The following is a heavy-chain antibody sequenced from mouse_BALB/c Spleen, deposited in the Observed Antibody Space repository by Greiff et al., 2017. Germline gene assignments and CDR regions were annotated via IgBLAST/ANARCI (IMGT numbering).Heavy chain of an antibody. J-gene: IGHJ4*01. CDR2: IWRGGST. Sequence: QVQLKESGPSLVQPSQSLSITCTVSGFSLTSYGVHWVRQSPGKGLEWLGVIWRGGSTDYNAAFISRLSITKDNSKSQVFFKMNSLQADHTAIYYCAKKNPYYAMDYWGQGTSVTVSS. CDR1: GFSLTSYG. CDR3: AKKNPYYAMDY. V-gene: IGHV2-5-1*01.